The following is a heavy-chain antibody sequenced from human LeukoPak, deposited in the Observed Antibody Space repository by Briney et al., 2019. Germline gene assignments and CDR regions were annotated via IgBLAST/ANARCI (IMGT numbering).Heavy chain of an antibody. Sequence: GGFLRLSCTASGFTFGDYAMSWFRQAPGKGLEWVGFIRSKAYGGTTEYAASVKGRFTISRDDSKSIAYLQMNSLKTEDTAVYYCTREGPHYYDSSGFKGYWGQGTLVTVSS. CDR3: TREGPHYYDSSGFKGY. CDR1: GFTFGDYA. J-gene: IGHJ4*02. V-gene: IGHV3-49*03. CDR2: IRSKAYGGTT. D-gene: IGHD3-22*01.